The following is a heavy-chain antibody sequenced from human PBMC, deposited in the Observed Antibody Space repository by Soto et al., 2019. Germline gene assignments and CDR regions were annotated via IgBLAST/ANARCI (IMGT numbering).Heavy chain of an antibody. V-gene: IGHV3-7*01. D-gene: IGHD5-18*01. CDR3: ARDFYGGYTYGPGDY. J-gene: IGHJ4*02. CDR2: IHGDGGKI. Sequence: ESGGGLVQPGGSLRLSCAASGFMFSAYWMSWLRQAPGKGLEWVANIHGDGGKIYYVDSVKGRFTISRDNAKRSLYLQMNSLRAEDTAVDYCARDFYGGYTYGPGDYWGQGALVAVSS. CDR1: GFMFSAYW.